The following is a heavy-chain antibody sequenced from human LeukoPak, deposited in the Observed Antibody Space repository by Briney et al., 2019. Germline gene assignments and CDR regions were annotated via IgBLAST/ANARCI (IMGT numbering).Heavy chain of an antibody. J-gene: IGHJ4*02. CDR2: ISSSSSTI. CDR1: GFTFSDYY. D-gene: IGHD3-10*01. V-gene: IGHV3-11*01. Sequence: GGSLRLSCAASGFTFSDYYMSWIRQAPGKGLEWVSYISSSSSTIYYADSVKGRFTISRDNAKNSLYLQMNSLRAEDTAVYYCARERLLWFGEPEGSDYWGQGTLVTVSS. CDR3: ARERLLWFGEPEGSDY.